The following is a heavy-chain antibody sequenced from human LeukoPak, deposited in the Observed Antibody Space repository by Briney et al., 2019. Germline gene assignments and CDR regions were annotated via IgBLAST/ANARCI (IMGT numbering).Heavy chain of an antibody. CDR3: ARGVGATRMDV. Sequence: PGGSLRLSCAASGFTVSSNYMSWVRQAPGKGLEWVSVIYSGGSTYYADSVKGRFTISRDNSKNTLYLQMNSLRAEETAVYYCARGVGATRMDVWGQGTTVTVSS. CDR2: IYSGGST. V-gene: IGHV3-66*01. D-gene: IGHD1-26*01. CDR1: GFTVSSNY. J-gene: IGHJ6*02.